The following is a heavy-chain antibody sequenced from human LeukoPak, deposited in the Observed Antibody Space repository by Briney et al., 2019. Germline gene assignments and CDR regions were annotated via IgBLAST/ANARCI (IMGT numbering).Heavy chain of an antibody. V-gene: IGHV3-21*01. CDR3: ASECSYGYWLY. CDR2: ISSSSSYI. J-gene: IGHJ4*02. Sequence: GGSLRLSCAASGFTFSSYSMNWVRQAPGKGLEWVSSISSSSSYIYYADSVKGRFTISRDNAKNSLYLQMNSLRAEDTAVYYCASECSYGYWLYWGQGTLVTVSS. CDR1: GFTFSSYS. D-gene: IGHD5-18*01.